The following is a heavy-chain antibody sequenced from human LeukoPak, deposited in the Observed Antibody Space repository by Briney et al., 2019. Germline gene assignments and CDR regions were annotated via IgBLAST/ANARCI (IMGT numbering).Heavy chain of an antibody. CDR1: GFTFSSYG. J-gene: IGHJ6*02. CDR3: AKEGRITIFGVVLNYYYYYGMDV. D-gene: IGHD3-3*01. Sequence: PGGSPRLSCAASGFTFSSYGMHWVRQAPGKGLEWVAVISYDGSNKYYADSVKGRFTISRDNSKNTLYLQMNSLRAEDTAVYYCAKEGRITIFGVVLNYYYYYGMDVWGQGTTVTVSS. CDR2: ISYDGSNK. V-gene: IGHV3-30*18.